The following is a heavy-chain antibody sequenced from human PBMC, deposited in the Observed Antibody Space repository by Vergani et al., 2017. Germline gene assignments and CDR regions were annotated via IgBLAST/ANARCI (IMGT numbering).Heavy chain of an antibody. CDR1: GGTFSSYA. J-gene: IGHJ3*02. D-gene: IGHD3-22*01. V-gene: IGHV1-69*01. Sequence: QVQLVQSGAEVKKPGSSVKVSCKASGGTFSSYAISWVRQAPGQGLEWMGGIIPIFGTANYAQKFQGRVTITADESTSTAYMELSSLRSEDTAVYYCARDYYYDSSGYHGNAFDIWGQGTMVTVSS. CDR2: IIPIFGTA. CDR3: ARDYYYDSSGYHGNAFDI.